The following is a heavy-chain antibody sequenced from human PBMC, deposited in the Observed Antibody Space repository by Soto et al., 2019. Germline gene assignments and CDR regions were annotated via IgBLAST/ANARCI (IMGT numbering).Heavy chain of an antibody. D-gene: IGHD4-17*01. V-gene: IGHV1-18*04. CDR1: GYTFTSYG. Sequence: ASVKVSFKASGYTFTSYGISWLRQAPGQGLEWMGWISAYNGNTNYAQKLQGRVTMTTDTSTSTAYMELRSLRSDDTAVYYCASGLTTRDGMDVWGQGTTVTVSS. CDR2: ISAYNGNT. CDR3: ASGLTTRDGMDV. J-gene: IGHJ6*02.